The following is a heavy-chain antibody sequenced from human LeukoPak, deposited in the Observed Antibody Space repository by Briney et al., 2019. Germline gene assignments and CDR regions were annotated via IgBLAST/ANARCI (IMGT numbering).Heavy chain of an antibody. J-gene: IGHJ6*02. CDR1: GFTFSSYA. Sequence: GRSLRPSCAASGFTFSSYAMHWVRHSPGKGLEWLALISPDGTKDYYPDSVKGRFTISRDNSKNTLYLQMNGLGAADTAVYYCARDTRISWFGELSYYYYGMDVWGQGTTVTVSS. CDR2: ISPDGTKD. D-gene: IGHD3-10*01. V-gene: IGHV3-30-3*01. CDR3: ARDTRISWFGELSYYYYGMDV.